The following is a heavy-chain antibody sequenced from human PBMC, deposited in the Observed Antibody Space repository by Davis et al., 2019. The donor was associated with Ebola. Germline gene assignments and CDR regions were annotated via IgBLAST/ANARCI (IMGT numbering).Heavy chain of an antibody. Sequence: GESLKISCKGSGYNFISYWTAWVRQMPGKGLEWMGIIYTGDSDTRYSPSFRGQVTISADKSIKTAFLQWSSLKASDTAMYYCATLRRTITGMDDGFDIWGQGTMVTVSS. D-gene: IGHD1-20*01. J-gene: IGHJ3*02. CDR1: GYNFISYW. CDR2: IYTGDSDT. V-gene: IGHV5-51*01. CDR3: ATLRRTITGMDDGFDI.